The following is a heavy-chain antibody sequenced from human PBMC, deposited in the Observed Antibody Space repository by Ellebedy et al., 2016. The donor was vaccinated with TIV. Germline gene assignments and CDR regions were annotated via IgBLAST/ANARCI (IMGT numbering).Heavy chain of an antibody. CDR3: AKDHLAGGNRRSDH. CDR1: GFAFSSYV. J-gene: IGHJ4*02. Sequence: PGGSLRLSCAASGFAFSSYVMTWYRQTPGKRLEWVSTISPTGDSTYHADSVKGRFTISRDNNRDTLYLQMHSLRADDTAVYYCAKDHLAGGNRRSDHWGQGTLVTVSS. D-gene: IGHD1-14*01. V-gene: IGHV3-23*01. CDR2: ISPTGDST.